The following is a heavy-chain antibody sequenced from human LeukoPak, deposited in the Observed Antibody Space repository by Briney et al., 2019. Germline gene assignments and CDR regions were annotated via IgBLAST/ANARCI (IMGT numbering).Heavy chain of an antibody. CDR3: AREGFYGSGSSPTFYFDY. V-gene: IGHV3-30*04. J-gene: IGHJ4*02. CDR1: GFTFSTYV. D-gene: IGHD3-10*01. Sequence: GGSLRLSCAASGFTFSTYVIHWVRQAPGKGLDWVAVMSFDGKNTYYADSVKGRFTVSRDNSKNTLYLQMNSLRPEDAAVYYCAREGFYGSGSSPTFYFDYWGQGTLVTVSS. CDR2: MSFDGKNT.